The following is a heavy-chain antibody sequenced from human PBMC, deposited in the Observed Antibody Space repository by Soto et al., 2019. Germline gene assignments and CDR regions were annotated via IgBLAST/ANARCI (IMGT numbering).Heavy chain of an antibody. V-gene: IGHV3-11*01. CDR2: ISSSGSTI. Sequence: QVQLVESGGGLVKPGGSLRLSCAASGFTFSDYYMSWIRQAPGKGLEWVSYISSSGSTIYYADSVKGRFTISRDNAKNSLYLQMNSLRAEDTALYYCARDRLGTGRWTSWDAHYYYYGMDVWGQGTTVTVSS. CDR1: GFTFSDYY. CDR3: ARDRLGTGRWTSWDAHYYYYGMDV. D-gene: IGHD2-2*01. J-gene: IGHJ6*02.